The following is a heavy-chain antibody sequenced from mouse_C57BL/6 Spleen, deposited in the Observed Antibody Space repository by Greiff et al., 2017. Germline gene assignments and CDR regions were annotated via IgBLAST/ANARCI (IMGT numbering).Heavy chain of an antibody. Sequence: VQLQQPGTELVKPGASVKLSCKASGYTFTSYWMHWVKQRPGQGLEWIGNINPSNGGTNYNEKFKSKATLTVDKSSSTAYMQLSSLTSEDSAVYYCAREVSNDGYYWNAMDYWGQGTSVTVSS. V-gene: IGHV1-53*01. J-gene: IGHJ4*01. CDR2: INPSNGGT. D-gene: IGHD2-3*01. CDR3: AREVSNDGYYWNAMDY. CDR1: GYTFTSYW.